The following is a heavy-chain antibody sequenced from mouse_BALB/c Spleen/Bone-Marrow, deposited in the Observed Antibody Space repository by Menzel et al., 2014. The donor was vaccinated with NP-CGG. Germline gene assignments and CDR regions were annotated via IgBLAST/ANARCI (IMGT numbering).Heavy chain of an antibody. Sequence: EVQLVESGAELVKPGASVKLSCTASGFNIKXTYMXWXKQRPEXXLEXIGXIDPANGNTKYDXXXXGKATITAXTSSTXXYLQLSSLTSEDTAVYYCANYYYGSSLFAYWXQGTLVTVSA. CDR2: IDPANGNT. CDR3: ANYYYGSSLFAY. D-gene: IGHD1-1*01. V-gene: IGHV14-3*02. CDR1: GFNIKXTY. J-gene: IGHJ3*01.